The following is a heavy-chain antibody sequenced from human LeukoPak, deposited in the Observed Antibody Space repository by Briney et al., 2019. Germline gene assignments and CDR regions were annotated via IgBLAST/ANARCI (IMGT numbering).Heavy chain of an antibody. CDR3: ASQYCSGGSCYFDYYYYGMDV. D-gene: IGHD2-15*01. V-gene: IGHV3-21*01. Sequence: GGSLRLSCAASGFTFSSYSMNWVRQAPGKGLEWVSSISSSSSYIYYADSVKGRFTISRDNAKNSLYLQMNSLRAEDTAVYYCASQYCSGGSCYFDYYYYGMDVSGQGTTVTVSS. CDR2: ISSSSSYI. CDR1: GFTFSSYS. J-gene: IGHJ6*02.